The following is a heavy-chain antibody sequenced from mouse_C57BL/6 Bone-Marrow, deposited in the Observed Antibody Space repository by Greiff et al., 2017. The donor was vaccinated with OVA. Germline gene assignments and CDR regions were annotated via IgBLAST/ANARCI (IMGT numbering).Heavy chain of an antibody. J-gene: IGHJ4*01. V-gene: IGHV5-17*01. D-gene: IGHD2-12*01. Sequence: EVQLVESGGGLVKPGGSLKLSCAASGFTFSDYGMHWVRQAPEKGLEWVAYISSGSSTIYYADTVKGRFTISRDNAKNTLFLQMTSVRSEDTAMYYCARSYYSYYAMDYWGQVTSVTVSS. CDR1: GFTFSDYG. CDR2: ISSGSSTI. CDR3: ARSYYSYYAMDY.